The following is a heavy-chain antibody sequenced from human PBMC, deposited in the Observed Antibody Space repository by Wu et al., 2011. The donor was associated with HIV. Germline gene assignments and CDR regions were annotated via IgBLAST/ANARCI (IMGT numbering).Heavy chain of an antibody. V-gene: IGHV1-69*15. CDR1: GGTFRSYG. CDR3: ARDRTNHVFDS. CDR2: IIPIFGTA. D-gene: IGHD1-14*01. Sequence: QVQLVQSGAEVQKPGSSVKVSCKASGGTFRSYGISWVRQAPGQGLEWMGRIIPIFGTANYARKFQGRVTITADESTSTAYMELSSLRSEDTAVFYCARDRTNHVFDSWGQGTLVTVSS. J-gene: IGHJ4*02.